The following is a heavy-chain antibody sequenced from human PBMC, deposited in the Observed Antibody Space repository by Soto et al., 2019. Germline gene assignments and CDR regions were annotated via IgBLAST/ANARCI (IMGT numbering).Heavy chain of an antibody. J-gene: IGHJ4*02. V-gene: IGHV1-2*04. CDR2: INPSSGGT. D-gene: IGHD3-10*01. CDR3: ARQGGSYFDF. Sequence: ASVKVSCKASGYIFTNSYIHWVRQAPGQGLEWMGWINPSSGGTKYGQKFQGWVTMTRDTSISTAYTEMSRPKSDDTAVYYCARQGGSYFDFWGQGTLVTVSS. CDR1: GYIFTNSY.